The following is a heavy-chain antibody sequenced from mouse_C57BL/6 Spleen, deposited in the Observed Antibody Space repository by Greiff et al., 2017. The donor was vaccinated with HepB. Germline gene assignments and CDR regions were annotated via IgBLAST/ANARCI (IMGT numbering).Heavy chain of an antibody. J-gene: IGHJ3*01. Sequence: QVQLKQPGAELVKPGASVKLSCKASGYTFTSYWMHWVKQRPGRGLEWIGRIDPNSGGTKYNEKFKSKATLTVHKPSRTAYMQLSSLTSEDSAVYYCARSFAIYDGYPWFAYWGQGTLVTVSA. CDR1: GYTFTSYW. CDR3: ARSFAIYDGYPWFAY. CDR2: IDPNSGGT. D-gene: IGHD2-3*01. V-gene: IGHV1-72*01.